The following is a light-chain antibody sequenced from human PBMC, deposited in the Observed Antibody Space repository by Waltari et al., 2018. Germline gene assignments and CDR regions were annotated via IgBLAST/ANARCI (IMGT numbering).Light chain of an antibody. V-gene: IGKV1-5*03. CDR3: QQYNSYPWT. Sequence: DIQMTQSPSTLSASVGDRVTITCRASQSISSWFAWYQQKPGKAPKLLIYKASSLESGVPSRFSGSGSGTEFTLTNSSLQPDDFATYYCQQYNSYPWTFGQGTKVEIK. CDR2: KAS. J-gene: IGKJ1*01. CDR1: QSISSW.